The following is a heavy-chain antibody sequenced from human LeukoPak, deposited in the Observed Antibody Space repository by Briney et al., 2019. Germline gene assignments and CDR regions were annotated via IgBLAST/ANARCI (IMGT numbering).Heavy chain of an antibody. D-gene: IGHD5-24*01. CDR1: DDSISSGSYY. CDR2: ISASGST. CDR3: AREQRWLQSLDY. V-gene: IGHV4-61*02. Sequence: SQTLSLTCTVSDDSISSGSYYWSWIRQPAGKGLEWIGRISASGSTNYNPSLKSRVTISVNTSNNQFSMKLSSVTATDTAVYYCAREQRWLQSLDYWGQGTLVTVSS. J-gene: IGHJ4*02.